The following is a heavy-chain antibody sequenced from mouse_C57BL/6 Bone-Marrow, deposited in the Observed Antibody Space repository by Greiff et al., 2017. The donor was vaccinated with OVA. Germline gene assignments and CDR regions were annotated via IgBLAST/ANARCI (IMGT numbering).Heavy chain of an antibody. CDR3: ARRYGRDPRYFDV. CDR1: GFTFSSYG. V-gene: IGHV5-6*01. Sequence: EVQLVESGGDLVKPGGSLKLSCAASGFTFSSYGMSWVRQTPDKRLEWVATISSGGSYTYYPDSVKGRFTISRDNAKNTLYLQMSSLKSEDTAMYYCARRYGRDPRYFDVWGTGTTVTVSS. D-gene: IGHD1-1*01. CDR2: ISSGGSYT. J-gene: IGHJ1*03.